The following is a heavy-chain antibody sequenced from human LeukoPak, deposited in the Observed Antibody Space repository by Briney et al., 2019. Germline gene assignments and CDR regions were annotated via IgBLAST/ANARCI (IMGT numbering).Heavy chain of an antibody. J-gene: IGHJ4*02. V-gene: IGHV3-30*03. D-gene: IGHD6-19*01. CDR3: ARTPTRNIAVAEPFDY. Sequence: GRSLRLSCAASGFTFSSYGMHWVRQAPGKGLEWVAVISYDGSNKYYADSVKGRFTISRDNSKNTLYLQMNSLRAEDTAVYYCARTPTRNIAVAEPFDYWGQGTLVTVSS. CDR2: ISYDGSNK. CDR1: GFTFSSYG.